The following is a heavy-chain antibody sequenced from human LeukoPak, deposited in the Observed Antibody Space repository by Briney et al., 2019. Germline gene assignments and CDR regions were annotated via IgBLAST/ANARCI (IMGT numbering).Heavy chain of an antibody. CDR2: ISYDGSSK. CDR3: AKSDIVVVPAATEGDYYYYGMDV. J-gene: IGHJ6*02. Sequence: RRSLRLSCAASGFTFSSYGMHWVRQAPGKGLEWVAVISYDGSSKYYADSVKGRFTISRDNSKNTLYLQMNSLRAEDTAVYYCAKSDIVVVPAATEGDYYYYGMDVWGQGTTVTVSS. D-gene: IGHD2-2*01. V-gene: IGHV3-30*18. CDR1: GFTFSSYG.